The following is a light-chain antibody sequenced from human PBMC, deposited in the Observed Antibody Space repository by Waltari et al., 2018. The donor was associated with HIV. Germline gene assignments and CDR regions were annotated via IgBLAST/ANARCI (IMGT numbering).Light chain of an antibody. CDR2: DAS. J-gene: IGKJ4*01. Sequence: EIVLTQSPVTLSMSPGDRATLSCRASQSVSSYLAWYQQKPGQAPRLLIYDASNRATGIPARCSGSGSGTEFTLTISSLEPEDSAVYYCQQRSNWPPELSFGGGTKVEIK. V-gene: IGKV3-11*01. CDR1: QSVSSY. CDR3: QQRSNWPPELS.